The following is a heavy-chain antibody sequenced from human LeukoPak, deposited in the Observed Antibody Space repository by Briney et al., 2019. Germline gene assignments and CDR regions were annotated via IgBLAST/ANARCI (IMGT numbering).Heavy chain of an antibody. CDR2: INHSGRT. CDR3: ARGPRQLWLPDY. Sequence: SETLSLTCAVYGGSFSVYFWSWIRQAPGRGLEWIGEINHSGRTNYNTSPKSRVTIPIDTSKNQFSLKLISVTDADTAVYYCARGPRQLWLPDYWGQGTLVTVSS. J-gene: IGHJ4*02. CDR1: GGSFSVYF. D-gene: IGHD5-18*01. V-gene: IGHV4-34*01.